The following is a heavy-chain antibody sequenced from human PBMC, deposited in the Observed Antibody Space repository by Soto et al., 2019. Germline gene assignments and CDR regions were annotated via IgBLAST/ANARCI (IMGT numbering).Heavy chain of an antibody. V-gene: IGHV4-59*02. J-gene: IGHJ1*01. D-gene: IGHD3-16*01. CDR2: VYDSWST. Sequence: PSSTXSVTCTFSVTSVMYYDLSLIRHPPGKGLEFIGHVYDSWSTNYSPSLKSRVSMSLDTSTNQVSLNLSSVTPADTATYYCARDRATYDFVSSQCKGCFAQWGKGTLVTVSS. CDR3: ARDRATYDFVSSQCKGCFAQ. CDR1: VTSVMYYD.